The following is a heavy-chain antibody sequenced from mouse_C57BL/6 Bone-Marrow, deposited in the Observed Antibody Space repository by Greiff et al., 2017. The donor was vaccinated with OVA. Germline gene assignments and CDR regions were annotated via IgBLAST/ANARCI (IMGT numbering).Heavy chain of an antibody. D-gene: IGHD1-3*01. V-gene: IGHV1-55*01. J-gene: IGHJ3*01. CDR3: AMGNWYRFAY. CDR1: GYTFTSYW. CDR2: ISPGSGST. Sequence: QVQLKQSGAELVKPGASVKMSCKASGYTFTSYWITWVKQRPGHGLAWLGDISPGSGSTNYNAKFKSKATLTVDTSSSTAYMQLSSLTSEDSAGYYCAMGNWYRFAYWGQGTLVTVSA.